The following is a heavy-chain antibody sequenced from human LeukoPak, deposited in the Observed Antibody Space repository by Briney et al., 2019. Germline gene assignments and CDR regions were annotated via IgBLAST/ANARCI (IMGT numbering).Heavy chain of an antibody. CDR3: AKDGYSYGSQPDY. Sequence: PGGSLRLSCAASGFTLSSYGMHWVRQTPGKGLEWVAGISYDGSNKYYADSVKGRFTISRDNSKNTLYLQMNSLRAEDTAVYNCAKDGYSYGSQPDYWGQGTLVTVSS. D-gene: IGHD5-18*01. CDR1: GFTLSSYG. J-gene: IGHJ4*02. CDR2: ISYDGSNK. V-gene: IGHV3-30*18.